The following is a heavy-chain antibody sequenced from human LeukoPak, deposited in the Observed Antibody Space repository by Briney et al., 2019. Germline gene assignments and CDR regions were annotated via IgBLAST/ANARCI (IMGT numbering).Heavy chain of an antibody. V-gene: IGHV3-33*01. D-gene: IGHD2-2*01. Sequence: PGRSLRLSCEASGFTFSSYGMHWVRQAPGKGLEWVAVIWYDGSNKYYADSVKGRFTISRDNSKNTLYLQMNSLRAEDTAVYYCARGGDCSSTSCHLDYWGQGTLVTVSS. J-gene: IGHJ4*02. CDR3: ARGGDCSSTSCHLDY. CDR2: IWYDGSNK. CDR1: GFTFSSYG.